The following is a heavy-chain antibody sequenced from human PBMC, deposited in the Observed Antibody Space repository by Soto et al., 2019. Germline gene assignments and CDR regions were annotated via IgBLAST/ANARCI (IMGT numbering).Heavy chain of an antibody. Sequence: ASVKVSCKASGYTFTSYAMHWARQAPGQRLEWMGWINAGNGNTKYSQKFQGRVTITRDTSASTAYMELSSLRSEDTAVYYCARGSLFHCSRTSCYYYYYMDVRGKGTTVTVSS. V-gene: IGHV1-3*01. CDR1: GYTFTSYA. CDR3: ARGSLFHCSRTSCYYYYYMDV. D-gene: IGHD2-2*01. J-gene: IGHJ6*03. CDR2: INAGNGNT.